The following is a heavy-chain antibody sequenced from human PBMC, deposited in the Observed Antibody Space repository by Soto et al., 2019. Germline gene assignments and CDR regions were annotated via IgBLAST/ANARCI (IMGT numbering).Heavy chain of an antibody. V-gene: IGHV4-31*03. J-gene: IGHJ6*02. CDR1: GGSISSGGYY. D-gene: IGHD6-19*01. Sequence: QVQLQESGPGLVKPSQTLSLTCTGSGGSISSGGYYWSWIRQHPGKGLVWIGYIYYSGSTYYNPSLKSRVTISVDTSKNQFSLKLSSVTAADTAVYYCARDFTDSSGPTLGMGVWGQGTTVTVSS. CDR3: ARDFTDSSGPTLGMGV. CDR2: IYYSGST.